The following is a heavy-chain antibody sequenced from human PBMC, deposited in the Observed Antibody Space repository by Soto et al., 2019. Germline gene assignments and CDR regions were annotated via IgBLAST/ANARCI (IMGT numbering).Heavy chain of an antibody. J-gene: IGHJ6*02. V-gene: IGHV4-4*07. CDR1: GGSIISYY. CDR2: IDTSGTT. CDR3: ARGPRGYVYYHGMDV. D-gene: IGHD3-10*01. Sequence: SETLSLTCTVSGGSIISYYWIFIRHSAGKGLEWIVRIDTSGTTNYNPSLRSRVTMSVDASKNQFSLNLSSVTAADTAVYFCARGPRGYVYYHGMDVWGQGTTVTVSS.